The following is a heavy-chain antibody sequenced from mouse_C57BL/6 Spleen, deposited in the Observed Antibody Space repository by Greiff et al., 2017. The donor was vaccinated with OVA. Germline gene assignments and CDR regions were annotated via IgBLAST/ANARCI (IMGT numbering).Heavy chain of an antibody. CDR3: ARWFDYDGGLCY. Sequence: EVQLQQSGPEMVKPGASVKISCKASGYTFTDYYMNWVKQSHGKSLEWIGDINPNNGGTSYNQKFKGKATLTVDKSSSTAYMELRSLTSEDSAVYYCARWFDYDGGLCYWGQGTTLTVSS. CDR2: INPNNGGT. J-gene: IGHJ2*01. V-gene: IGHV1-26*01. CDR1: GYTFTDYY. D-gene: IGHD2-4*01.